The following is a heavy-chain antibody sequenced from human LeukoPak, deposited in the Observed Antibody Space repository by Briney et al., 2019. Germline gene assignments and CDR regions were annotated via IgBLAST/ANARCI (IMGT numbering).Heavy chain of an antibody. J-gene: IGHJ3*02. D-gene: IGHD5-12*01. CDR1: GFTFSSYG. CDR3: AKDVATIGLGAFDI. V-gene: IGHV3-30*02. CDR2: IRFDGTNK. Sequence: GGSLRLSFAASGFTFSSYGMHWVRQAPGKGLEWVAFIRFDGTNKYYTDSVKGRFTVSRDNSKNTLYLQMNSLRAEDTAVYYCAKDVATIGLGAFDIWGQGTMVTVSS.